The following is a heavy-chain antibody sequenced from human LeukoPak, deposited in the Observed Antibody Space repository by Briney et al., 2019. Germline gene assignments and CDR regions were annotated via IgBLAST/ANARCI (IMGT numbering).Heavy chain of an antibody. V-gene: IGHV1-69*04. D-gene: IGHD4-17*01. J-gene: IGHJ4*02. CDR3: ARGGDGDYEGY. Sequence: SVKVSCKVSGYTLTELSMHWVRQAPGKGLEWMGRIIPMLDIANYAQKFQGRVTITADKSTNTVYMELISLRSEDTAVYYCARGGDGDYEGYWGQGTLVTVSS. CDR1: GYTLTELS. CDR2: IIPMLDIA.